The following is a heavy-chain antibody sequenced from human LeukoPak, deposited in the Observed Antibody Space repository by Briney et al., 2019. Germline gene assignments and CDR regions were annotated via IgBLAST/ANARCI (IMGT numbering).Heavy chain of an antibody. V-gene: IGHV3-64*04. D-gene: IGHD3-3*01. Sequence: PGGSLRLSCSASEFAFSSYPMHWVRQAPGKGLEYVSAISSNGGGTYYADSVKGRFTISRHNSQNTLYLQMNSLRAEDTAVYYCARELFGVVSYWGQGTLVTVSS. CDR3: ARELFGVVSY. CDR2: ISSNGGGT. CDR1: EFAFSSYP. J-gene: IGHJ4*02.